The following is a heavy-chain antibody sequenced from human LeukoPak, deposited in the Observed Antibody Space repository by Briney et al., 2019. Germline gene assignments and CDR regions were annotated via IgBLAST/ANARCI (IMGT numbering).Heavy chain of an antibody. Sequence: KPSETLSLTCAVYGGSFSGYYWSWIRQPPGKGLEWIGEINHSGSTNYNPSLKSRVTISVDTSKNQFSLKLSSVTAADTAVYYCARGRRTYYDFLTPRYYFDYWGQGTLVTVSS. D-gene: IGHD3-9*01. CDR2: INHSGST. J-gene: IGHJ4*02. V-gene: IGHV4-34*01. CDR3: ARGRRTYYDFLTPRYYFDY. CDR1: GGSFSGYY.